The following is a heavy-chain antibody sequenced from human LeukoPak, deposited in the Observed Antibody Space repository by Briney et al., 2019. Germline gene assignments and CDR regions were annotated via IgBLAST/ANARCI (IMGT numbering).Heavy chain of an antibody. CDR3: ARGPNYSNFGSAYYYYMDV. CDR1: GFTFSTHA. J-gene: IGHJ6*03. CDR2: ISASGTST. Sequence: PGGSLRLSCAASGFTFSTHAMTWVRQAPGKGLEWVSAISASGTSTYYADSVKGRFTISRDNSKNTVDLQMNSLRAEDTAVYYCARGPNYSNFGSAYYYYMDVWGKGTTVTVSS. V-gene: IGHV3-23*01. D-gene: IGHD4-11*01.